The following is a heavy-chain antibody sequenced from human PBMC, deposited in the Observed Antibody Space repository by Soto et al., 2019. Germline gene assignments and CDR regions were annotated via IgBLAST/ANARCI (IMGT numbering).Heavy chain of an antibody. D-gene: IGHD3-3*01. Sequence: ASVKVSCKASGYTFTSYYMHWVRQAPGQGLEWMGVINPSGGSTSYAQKFQGRVTMTRDTSTSTVYMELSSLRSEDTAVYYCARLVLARDAFDIWGQGTMVTVSS. V-gene: IGHV1-46*03. J-gene: IGHJ3*02. CDR1: GYTFTSYY. CDR2: INPSGGST. CDR3: ARLVLARDAFDI.